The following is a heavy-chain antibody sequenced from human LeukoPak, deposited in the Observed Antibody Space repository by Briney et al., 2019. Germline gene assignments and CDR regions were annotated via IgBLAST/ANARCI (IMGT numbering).Heavy chain of an antibody. CDR2: MNPNSGNT. V-gene: IGHV1-8*02. CDR1: GYTFTGYY. CDR3: ASGSYYGHRDY. Sequence: GASVKVSCKASGYTFTGYYMHWVRQAPGQGLEWMGWMNPNSGNTGYAQKFQGRVTMTRNTSISTAYMELSSLRSEDTAVYYCASGSYYGHRDYWGQGTLVTVSS. J-gene: IGHJ4*02. D-gene: IGHD1-26*01.